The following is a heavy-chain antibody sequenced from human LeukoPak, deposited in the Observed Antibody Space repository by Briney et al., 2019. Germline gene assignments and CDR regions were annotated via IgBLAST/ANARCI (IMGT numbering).Heavy chain of an antibody. D-gene: IGHD6-13*01. Sequence: GGSLRLSCAASGFTFSSYGMHWVRQAPGKGLEWVAFIRYDGSNKYYADSVKGRFTISRDSSKNTLYLQMNSLRADDTAVDYCARLQQLATYYYYYMDVWGKGTTVTVSS. CDR3: ARLQQLATYYYYYMDV. CDR1: GFTFSSYG. CDR2: IRYDGSNK. V-gene: IGHV3-30*02. J-gene: IGHJ6*03.